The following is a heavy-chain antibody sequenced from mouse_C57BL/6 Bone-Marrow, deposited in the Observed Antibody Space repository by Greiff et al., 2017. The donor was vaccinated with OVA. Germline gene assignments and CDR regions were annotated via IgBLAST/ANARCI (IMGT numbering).Heavy chain of an antibody. CDR2: ISDGGSYT. D-gene: IGHD2-4*01. V-gene: IGHV5-4*03. CDR3: ARGIYYDPRGGY. CDR1: GFTFSSYA. J-gene: IGHJ2*01. Sequence: EVMLVESGGGLVKPGGSLKLSCAASGFTFSSYAMSWVRQTPEKRLEWVATISDGGSYTYYPDNVKGRFTISRDNAKNNLYLQMSHLKSEDTAMYYCARGIYYDPRGGYWGQGTTLTVSS.